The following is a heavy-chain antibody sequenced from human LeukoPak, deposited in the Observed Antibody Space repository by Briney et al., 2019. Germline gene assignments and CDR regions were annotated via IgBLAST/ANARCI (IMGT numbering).Heavy chain of an antibody. V-gene: IGHV3-23*01. D-gene: IGHD4-17*01. CDR2: ISGSGGST. CDR1: GFTFSSYA. CDR3: AKDSRYGDYETY. Sequence: GGTLRLSCAASGFTFSSYAMSWVRQAPGKGLEWVSAISGSGGSTYYADSVKGRFTISRDNSKNTLYLQMNSLRAEDTAVYYCAKDSRYGDYETYWGQGTLVTVSP. J-gene: IGHJ4*02.